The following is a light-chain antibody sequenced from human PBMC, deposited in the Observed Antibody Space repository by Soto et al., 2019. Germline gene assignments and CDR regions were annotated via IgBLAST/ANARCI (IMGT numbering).Light chain of an antibody. V-gene: IGLV2-14*01. CDR2: EVS. CDR3: SSYTSSSTYV. Sequence: QSVLTQPASVSGSPGQSITISCTGTSSDVGSYNYVSWYQQHPGEAPKLMIYEVSNRPSGVSNRFSGSKSGNTASLTISGLQAEDEADYYCSSYTSSSTYVFGTGTKVTVL. J-gene: IGLJ1*01. CDR1: SSDVGSYNY.